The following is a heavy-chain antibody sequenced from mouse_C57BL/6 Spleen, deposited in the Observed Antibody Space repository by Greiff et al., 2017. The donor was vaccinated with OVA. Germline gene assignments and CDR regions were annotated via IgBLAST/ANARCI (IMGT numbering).Heavy chain of an antibody. V-gene: IGHV1-69*01. J-gene: IGHJ1*03. Sequence: QVQLQQPGAELVMPGASVKLSCKASGYTFTSYWMHWVKQRPGQGLEWIGEIDPSDSYTNYNQKLKGKSTLTVDKSSSTAYMQLSSLTSEDSAVYYCARSGRYFDVWGTGTTVTVSS. CDR3: ARSGRYFDV. CDR1: GYTFTSYW. CDR2: IDPSDSYT.